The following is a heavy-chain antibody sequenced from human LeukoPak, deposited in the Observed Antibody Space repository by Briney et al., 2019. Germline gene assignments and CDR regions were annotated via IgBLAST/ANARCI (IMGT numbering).Heavy chain of an antibody. D-gene: IGHD6-19*01. CDR2: IYYSGST. V-gene: IGHV4-59*08. J-gene: IGHJ3*02. CDR3: ARAVADAFDI. Sequence: PSETLSLTCTVSGGSISSYYWSWIRQPPGKGLEWIGYIYYSGSTNYNPSLKSRVTISVDTSKNQFSLKLSSVTAADTAVYYCARAVADAFDIWGQGTMVTVSS. CDR1: GGSISSYY.